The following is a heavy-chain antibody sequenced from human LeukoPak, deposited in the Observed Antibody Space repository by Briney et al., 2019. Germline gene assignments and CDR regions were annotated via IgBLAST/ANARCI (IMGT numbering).Heavy chain of an antibody. Sequence: PGGSLRLSCAASGFTFSSYAMSWVRQAPGKGLEWVSAISKSGDHTYYAASAKGRFTIYRDNSKNTQYLQMNSLRAEDTAVYYCATSWGPDTGAFRWGRDGMDVWGQGTTVIVS. CDR1: GFTFSSYA. CDR2: ISKSGDHT. V-gene: IGHV3-23*01. J-gene: IGHJ6*02. CDR3: ATSWGPDTGAFRWGRDGMDV. D-gene: IGHD3-16*01.